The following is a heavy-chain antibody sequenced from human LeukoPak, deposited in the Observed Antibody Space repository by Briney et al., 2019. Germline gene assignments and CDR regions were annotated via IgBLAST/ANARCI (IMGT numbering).Heavy chain of an antibody. V-gene: IGHV3-7*01. J-gene: IGHJ4*02. Sequence: GGSLRLSCAASGFTFSSYWMTWVRQAPGKGLEWVGNIKRDGSEKYFVDSVKGRFTISRDNAKNSLYLQMNSLRAEDTAVYYCARERVDYDYVWGSYRSSTLDYWGQGTLVTVSS. CDR2: IKRDGSEK. D-gene: IGHD3-16*02. CDR3: ARERVDYDYVWGSYRSSTLDY. CDR1: GFTFSSYW.